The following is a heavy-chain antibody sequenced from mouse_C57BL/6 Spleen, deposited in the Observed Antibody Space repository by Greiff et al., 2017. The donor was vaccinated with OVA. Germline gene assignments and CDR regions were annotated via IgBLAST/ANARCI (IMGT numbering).Heavy chain of an antibody. V-gene: IGHV5-4*03. CDR2: ISDGGSYT. D-gene: IGHD2-10*01. Sequence: EVKLVESGGGLVKPGGSLKLSCAASGFTFSSYAMSWVRPTPEKRLEWVATISDGGSYTYYPDNVKGRFTISRDNARNNLYLQMSHLKSEDTAMYYCARGLLHFDYWGQGTTLTVSS. CDR3: ARGLLHFDY. J-gene: IGHJ2*01. CDR1: GFTFSSYA.